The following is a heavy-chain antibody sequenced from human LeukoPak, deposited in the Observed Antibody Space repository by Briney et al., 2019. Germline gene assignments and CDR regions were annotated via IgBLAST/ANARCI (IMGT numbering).Heavy chain of an antibody. Sequence: PGGSLRLSCSASGFTFSSYSMHWVRQAPGKGLEYVSAISYTGGTTYYADSVKGRFTISRDDSKNTLYLQMSSLRAEYTAVYYCVQRGDAYNVWGQGTMVTVSS. CDR3: VQRGDAYNV. J-gene: IGHJ4*02. D-gene: IGHD5-24*01. CDR2: ISYTGGTT. CDR1: GFTFSSYS. V-gene: IGHV3-64D*06.